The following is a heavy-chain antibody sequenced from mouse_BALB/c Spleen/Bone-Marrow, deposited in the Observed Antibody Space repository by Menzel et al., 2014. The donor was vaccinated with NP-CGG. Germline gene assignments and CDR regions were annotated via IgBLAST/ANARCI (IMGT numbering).Heavy chain of an antibody. CDR3: ARRDDGYVFFDY. CDR1: GYTFTTYT. V-gene: IGHV1-4*01. CDR2: INPSSGYT. Sequence: VQLVESGAELARPGASVKMSCRASGYTFTTYTIHWVRQRPGQGLEWIGYINPSSGYTNYIQKFKDKATLAADKSPSTAYMQLSSLTSEDSAVYYCARRDDGYVFFDYWGQGTTLTVSS. J-gene: IGHJ2*01. D-gene: IGHD2-3*01.